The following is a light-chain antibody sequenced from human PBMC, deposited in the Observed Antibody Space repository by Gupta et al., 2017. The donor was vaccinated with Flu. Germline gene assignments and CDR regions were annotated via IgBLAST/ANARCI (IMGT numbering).Light chain of an antibody. CDR2: ATS. CDR1: RGIDVGY. Sequence: DSTTLACMANRGIDVGYFAWYQQRPGQSPRVLIYATSMRDTGIPDRFSGSGSGTDFTLTISRLETEDLAVYYCQHYGSSPMTFGQGTKVEI. CDR3: QHYGSSPMT. V-gene: IGKV3-20*01. J-gene: IGKJ1*01.